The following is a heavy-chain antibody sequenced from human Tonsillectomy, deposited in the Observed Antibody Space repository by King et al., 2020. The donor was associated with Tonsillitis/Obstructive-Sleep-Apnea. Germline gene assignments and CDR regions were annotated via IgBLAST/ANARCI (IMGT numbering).Heavy chain of an antibody. CDR3: ARGNNFWSGYYDEQYYYYYMDV. Sequence: VQLVESGAEVKKPGESLKISCKGSGYNFTTYWIAWVRQIPGKSLECVWIIYPVDSDSRHSPSFHGQFTISADKAISTAYRRWSSLKASDTAMYYCARGNNFWSGYYDEQYYYYYMDVWGKGTTVTVSS. V-gene: IGHV5-51*01. CDR2: IYPVDSDS. J-gene: IGHJ6*03. CDR1: GYNFTTYW. D-gene: IGHD3-3*01.